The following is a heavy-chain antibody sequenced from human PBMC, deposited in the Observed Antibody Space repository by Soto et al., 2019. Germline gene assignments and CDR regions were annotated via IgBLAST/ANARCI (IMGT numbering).Heavy chain of an antibody. D-gene: IGHD3-10*01. CDR1: GFTCSSYA. Sequence: PGGSLRLSCAASGFTCSSYAMSWVRQAPGKGLEWVSAISGSGGSTYYADSVKGRFTISRDNSKNTLYLQVNSLRAEDTAVYYCAKGVLRLQNWFDPWGQGTLVTVSS. CDR2: ISGSGGST. V-gene: IGHV3-23*01. CDR3: AKGVLRLQNWFDP. J-gene: IGHJ5*02.